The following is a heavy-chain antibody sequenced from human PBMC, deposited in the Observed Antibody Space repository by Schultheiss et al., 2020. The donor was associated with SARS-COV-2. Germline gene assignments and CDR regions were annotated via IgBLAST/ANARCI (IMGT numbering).Heavy chain of an antibody. Sequence: SQTLLLTCTVSGGSISSYYWSWIRQPPGKGLEWIGYIYYSGSTNYNPSLKSRVTISVDTSKNQFSLKLSSVTAADTAVYYCARHDQVTLWGQGTLVTVSS. CDR2: IYYSGST. V-gene: IGHV4-59*08. D-gene: IGHD2-21*02. CDR3: ARHDQVTL. J-gene: IGHJ4*02. CDR1: GGSISSYY.